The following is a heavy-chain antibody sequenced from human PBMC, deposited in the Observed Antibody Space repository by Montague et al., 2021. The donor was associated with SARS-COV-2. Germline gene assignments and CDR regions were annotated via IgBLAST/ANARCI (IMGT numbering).Heavy chain of an antibody. Sequence: CAISGDSVSSNSAAWNWIRQSPSRGLEWLGRTYYRSEWYNDYAVSVKSRITINPDTSKNQFSLQLNSVTPEDTAVYYCARGDEEQWLVHYYYYGMDVWGQGTTVTVSS. CDR2: TYYRSEWYN. CDR1: GDSVSSNSAA. J-gene: IGHJ6*02. D-gene: IGHD6-19*01. V-gene: IGHV6-1*01. CDR3: ARGDEEQWLVHYYYYGMDV.